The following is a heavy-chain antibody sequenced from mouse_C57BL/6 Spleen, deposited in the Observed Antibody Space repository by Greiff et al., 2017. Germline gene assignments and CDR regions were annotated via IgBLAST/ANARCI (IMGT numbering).Heavy chain of an antibody. V-gene: IGHV1-4*01. Sequence: QVQLQQSGAELARPGASVKMSCKASGYTFTSYTMHWVKQRPGQGLEWIGYINPSSGYTKYNQKFKDKATLTADKSSSTAYMQLSSLTSEDSAVYYCAGYDRAWFAYWGQGTLVTVSA. CDR2: INPSSGYT. CDR1: GYTFTSYT. CDR3: AGYDRAWFAY. D-gene: IGHD2-2*01. J-gene: IGHJ3*01.